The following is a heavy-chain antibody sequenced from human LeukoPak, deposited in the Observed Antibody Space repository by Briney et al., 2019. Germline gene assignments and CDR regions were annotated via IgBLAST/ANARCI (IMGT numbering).Heavy chain of an antibody. CDR1: GFTFSNYA. CDR2: ISGGGDSS. J-gene: IGHJ4*02. V-gene: IGHV3-23*01. D-gene: IGHD4-23*01. CDR3: AKAVGFDY. Sequence: PGGSLRLSCAASGFTFSNYAMSWVRQAPGKGLEWVSGISGGGDSSYYADSVKGRFIISRDSSKNTLYLQMNSLRAEDTAVYYCAKAVGFDYWGQGTLVTVSS.